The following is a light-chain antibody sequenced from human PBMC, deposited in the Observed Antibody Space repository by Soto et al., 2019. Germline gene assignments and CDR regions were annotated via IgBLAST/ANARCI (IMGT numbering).Light chain of an antibody. CDR1: QSISNS. J-gene: IGKJ5*01. CDR2: AAS. Sequence: DIQMTQSPSSLSASVGDRVTITCRASQSISNSLNWYQQKPGRAPKXLIYAASSLQSGVPSRFSGSGSGTDLIITISSLQPEDVATYYCQQSYSTPRDFGQGTRLEIK. V-gene: IGKV1-39*01. CDR3: QQSYSTPRD.